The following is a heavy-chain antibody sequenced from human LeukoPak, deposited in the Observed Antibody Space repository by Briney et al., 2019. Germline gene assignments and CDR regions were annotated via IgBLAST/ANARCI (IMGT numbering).Heavy chain of an antibody. CDR3: ASTVDYYYYYMDV. V-gene: IGHV1-8*03. CDR1: GYTFTGYY. J-gene: IGHJ6*03. Sequence: GASVKVSCKASGYTFTGYYMHWVRQATGQGLEWMGWMNPNSGNTGYAQKFQGRVTITRNTSISTAYMELRSLRSDDTAVYYCASTVDYYYYYMDVWGKGTTVTVSS. D-gene: IGHD2-8*02. CDR2: MNPNSGNT.